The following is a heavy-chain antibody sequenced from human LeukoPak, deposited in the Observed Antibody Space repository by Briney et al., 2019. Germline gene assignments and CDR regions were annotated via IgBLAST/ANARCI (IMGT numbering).Heavy chain of an antibody. Sequence: SVKVSCKASGGTFSSYAISWVRQAPGQGLEWMGRIIPILGIANYAQKFQGRVTIIADKSTSTAYMELSSLRSEDTAVYYCARALDYGDYANTFDYWGQGTLVTVS. CDR1: GGTFSSYA. CDR2: IIPILGIA. CDR3: ARALDYGDYANTFDY. D-gene: IGHD4-17*01. J-gene: IGHJ4*02. V-gene: IGHV1-69*04.